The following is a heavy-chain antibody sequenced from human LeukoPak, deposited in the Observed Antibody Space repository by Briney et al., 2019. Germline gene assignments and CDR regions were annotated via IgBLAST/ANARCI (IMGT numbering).Heavy chain of an antibody. J-gene: IGHJ5*02. V-gene: IGHV3-48*03. Sequence: PGGSLRLSCAASGFTFSSYEMNWVRQAPGKGLEGVSYISSSGSTIYYADSVKGRFTISRDNAKNSLYLQMNSLRAEDTAVYYCARGAGYSSGWYPGWFDPWGQGTLVTVSS. CDR2: ISSSGSTI. CDR1: GFTFSSYE. D-gene: IGHD6-19*01. CDR3: ARGAGYSSGWYPGWFDP.